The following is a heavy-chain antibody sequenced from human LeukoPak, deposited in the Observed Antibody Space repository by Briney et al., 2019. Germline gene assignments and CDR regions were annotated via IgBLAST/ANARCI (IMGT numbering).Heavy chain of an antibody. D-gene: IGHD6-6*01. Sequence: GGSLRLSCAVSGFIVSNNYMTWVRQVPGKGLECVSLIHSGGSTYYADSVKGRFTISRQNSENTLYLQMNSLTTDDTAVYFCASSSHYYDYGMDVWGQGTTVTVSS. CDR3: ASSSHYYDYGMDV. CDR2: IHSGGST. V-gene: IGHV3-53*04. CDR1: GFIVSNNY. J-gene: IGHJ6*02.